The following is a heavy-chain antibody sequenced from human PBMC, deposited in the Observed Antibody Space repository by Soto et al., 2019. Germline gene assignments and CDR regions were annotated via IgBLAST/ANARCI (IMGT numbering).Heavy chain of an antibody. V-gene: IGHV2-5*01. CDR3: AQVSRALAFDI. Sequence: QITLKESGPTLVKPTQTLTLTCTFSGFSLSTSGVGVGWIRQPPGKALEWLALIYWNDDKRYSPSLKSRLTITKDTSKNQVVLTMTNMDPVDTATYYRAQVSRALAFDIWGQGTMVTVSS. J-gene: IGHJ3*02. CDR1: GFSLSTSGVG. CDR2: IYWNDDK.